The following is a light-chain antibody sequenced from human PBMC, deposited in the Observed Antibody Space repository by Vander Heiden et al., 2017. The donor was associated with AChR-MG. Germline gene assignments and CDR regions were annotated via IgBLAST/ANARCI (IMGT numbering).Light chain of an antibody. Sequence: DIAMTQSPSSLSASVGDRVTITGRARQSINSDLNWYQHKPGKAPKLLISEATTLQSGVPSRFSGSGSGTEFTLTISSLQHEDLATYYCQQSATTSFTFGPGTRVDI. CDR1: QSINSD. J-gene: IGKJ3*01. V-gene: IGKV1-39*01. CDR2: EAT. CDR3: QQSATTSFT.